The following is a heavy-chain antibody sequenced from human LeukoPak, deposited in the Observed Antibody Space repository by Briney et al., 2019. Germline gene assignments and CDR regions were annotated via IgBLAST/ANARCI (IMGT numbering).Heavy chain of an antibody. D-gene: IGHD6-13*01. Sequence: PGGSLRLSCAASGFSVSSNYMSWVRQAPGKGLEWVSVIYSGGSTYYADSVKGRFTISRDNSKNTLYLQMNSLRAEDTAVYYCARDPSSSWYSNWFDPWGQGTLVTVSS. J-gene: IGHJ5*02. CDR1: GFSVSSNY. CDR2: IYSGGST. V-gene: IGHV3-66*01. CDR3: ARDPSSSWYSNWFDP.